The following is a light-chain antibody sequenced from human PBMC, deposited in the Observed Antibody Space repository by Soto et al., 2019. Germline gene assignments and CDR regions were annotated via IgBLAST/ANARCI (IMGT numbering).Light chain of an antibody. CDR1: QRISGW. V-gene: IGKV1-5*01. J-gene: IGKJ1*01. CDR3: QQYNTYWT. CDR2: DAS. Sequence: IQMTRSPSTLYASVGDRVTFTCRASQRISGWLAWYQQKPGKAPKLLISDASNLESGVPSRFSGSGSGTEFTLTINSLQPDDFATYYCQQYNTYWTFGQGTKVDI.